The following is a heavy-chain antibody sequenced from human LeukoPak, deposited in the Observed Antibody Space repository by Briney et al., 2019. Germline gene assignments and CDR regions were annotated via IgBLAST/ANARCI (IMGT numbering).Heavy chain of an antibody. Sequence: SETLSLTCAVYGGSFSGYYWSRIRQPPGKGLEWIGSIYYSGSTYYNPSLKSRVTIFVDTSKNQFSLKLSSVTGANTAVYYCARRVVGATIDAFDIWGQGTMVTVSS. CDR2: IYYSGST. CDR3: ARRVVGATIDAFDI. J-gene: IGHJ3*02. V-gene: IGHV4-34*01. CDR1: GGSFSGYY. D-gene: IGHD1-26*01.